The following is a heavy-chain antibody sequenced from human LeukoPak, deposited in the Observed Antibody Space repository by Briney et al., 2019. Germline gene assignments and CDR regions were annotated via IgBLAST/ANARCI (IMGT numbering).Heavy chain of an antibody. D-gene: IGHD3-22*01. Sequence: ASVKVSCKASGYTFNSYGISWVRQAPGQGLEWMGWISAYNGNTNYAQKLQGRVTMTTDTSTSTGYMELRSLRSDDPAVYFCARAYDRSAYRGYYFDYWGQGTLVTVSS. J-gene: IGHJ4*02. CDR1: GYTFNSYG. V-gene: IGHV1-18*01. CDR3: ARAYDRSAYRGYYFDY. CDR2: ISAYNGNT.